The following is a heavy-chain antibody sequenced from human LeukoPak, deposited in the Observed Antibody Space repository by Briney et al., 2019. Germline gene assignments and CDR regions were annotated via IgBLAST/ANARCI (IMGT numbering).Heavy chain of an antibody. CDR1: GYTFTSYY. V-gene: IGHV1-46*01. D-gene: IGHD3-3*01. CDR2: INPSGGST. J-gene: IGHJ4*02. Sequence: GASVRVSCKASGYTFTSYYMHWVRQAPGQGLEWMGIINPSGGSTSYAQKFQGRVTMTRDTSTSTVYMELSSLRSEDTAVYYCAREFGVVMAIDYWGQGTLVTVSS. CDR3: AREFGVVMAIDY.